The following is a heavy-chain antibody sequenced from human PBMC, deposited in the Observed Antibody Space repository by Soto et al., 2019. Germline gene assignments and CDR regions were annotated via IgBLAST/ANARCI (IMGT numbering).Heavy chain of an antibody. V-gene: IGHV3-74*01. CDR1: GFTFTNYW. Sequence: EVQLVESGGTLVQPGGSLRLSCAAAGFTFTNYWMHWVRQAPGKGLVWVSRINGDGSNTFYADSVKGRFTIYRDNAKNTVYLQMNSLRAEDTAVYYCARGIQYRYGMDVWGQGTTVTVSS. CDR2: INGDGSNT. D-gene: IGHD4-4*01. J-gene: IGHJ6*02. CDR3: ARGIQYRYGMDV.